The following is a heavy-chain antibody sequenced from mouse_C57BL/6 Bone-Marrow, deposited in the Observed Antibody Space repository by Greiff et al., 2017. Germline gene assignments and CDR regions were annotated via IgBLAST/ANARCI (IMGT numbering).Heavy chain of an antibody. V-gene: IGHV2-2*01. CDR3: ARKNYGWYFDV. D-gene: IGHD2-4*01. CDR2: IWSGGST. J-gene: IGHJ1*03. Sequence: QVQLQQSGPGLVQPSQSLSITCTVSGFSLTSYGVHWVRQSPGKGLEWLGVIWSGGSTDYKAAFISRLSISKDNSKSQVFFKMNSLKADDTAIYYCARKNYGWYFDVWGTGTTVTVSS. CDR1: GFSLTSYG.